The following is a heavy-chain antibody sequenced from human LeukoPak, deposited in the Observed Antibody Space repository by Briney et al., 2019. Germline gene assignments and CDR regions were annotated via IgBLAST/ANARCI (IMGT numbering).Heavy chain of an antibody. D-gene: IGHD3-10*01. CDR3: ARAPGSGSYDG. CDR1: GGSISSYY. CDR2: IYYSGST. Sequence: SETLSLTCTVSGGSISSYYWSWIRQSPGKGLEWIGYIYYSGSTNYNPSLKSRVTISVDTSKNQFSLKLSSVTAADTAVYYCARAPGSGSYDGWGQGTLVTVSS. V-gene: IGHV4-59*01. J-gene: IGHJ4*02.